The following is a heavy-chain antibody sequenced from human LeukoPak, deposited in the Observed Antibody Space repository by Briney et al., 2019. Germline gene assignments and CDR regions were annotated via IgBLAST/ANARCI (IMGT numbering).Heavy chain of an antibody. J-gene: IGHJ4*02. CDR2: ISYDGSNK. D-gene: IGHD2-21*02. V-gene: IGHV3-30*18. CDR1: GFTFSSYG. Sequence: GGSLTLSCAASGFTFSSYGMHWVRQAPGKGLEWVAVISYDGSNKYYADSVKGRFTISRDNSKNTLYLQMNSLRAEDTAVYYCAKDELLFSPSYYFDYWGQGTLVTVSS. CDR3: AKDELLFSPSYYFDY.